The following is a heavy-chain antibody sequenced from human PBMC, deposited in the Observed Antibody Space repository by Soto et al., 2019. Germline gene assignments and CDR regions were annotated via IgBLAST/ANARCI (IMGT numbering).Heavy chain of an antibody. CDR3: ARDSKIRGPTWYLVL. V-gene: IGHV3-11*06. Sequence: VGSLRLSCSASGFTFSDRFMSWIRQAPGKGLEWISYISNSGHHTSFADSVKGRFAISRDNAKNSLYLQMNSLRVEDTALYYCARDSKIRGPTWYLVLWGRGTLVTVSS. CDR2: ISNSGHHT. J-gene: IGHJ2*01. D-gene: IGHD3-10*01. CDR1: GFTFSDRF.